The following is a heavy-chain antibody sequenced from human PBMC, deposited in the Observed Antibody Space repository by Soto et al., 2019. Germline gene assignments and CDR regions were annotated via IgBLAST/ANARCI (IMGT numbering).Heavy chain of an antibody. V-gene: IGHV3-7*03. CDR3: ARGRPSIAAAGPFDY. J-gene: IGHJ4*02. Sequence: PGGSLRLSCAASGFTFSSYWMSWVRQAPGKGLEWVANIKQDESEKNYVDSVKGRLTISRDNAKHSLYLQMNSLRAEDTAVYCCARGRPSIAAAGPFDYWGQGTLVTVSS. CDR1: GFTFSSYW. D-gene: IGHD6-13*01. CDR2: IKQDESEK.